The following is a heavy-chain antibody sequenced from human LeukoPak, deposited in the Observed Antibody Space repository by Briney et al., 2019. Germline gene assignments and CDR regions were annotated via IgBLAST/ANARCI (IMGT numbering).Heavy chain of an antibody. CDR3: ARRRGSSAYNWFDP. Sequence: GASMKVSCKASGYTFTSYDINWVRQATGQGLEWMGWMNPNSGNTGYAQKFQGRVTMTRNTSISTAYMELSSLRSEDTAVYYCARRRGSSAYNWFDPWGQGTLVTVSS. CDR1: GYTFTSYD. CDR2: MNPNSGNT. D-gene: IGHD6-6*01. V-gene: IGHV1-8*01. J-gene: IGHJ5*02.